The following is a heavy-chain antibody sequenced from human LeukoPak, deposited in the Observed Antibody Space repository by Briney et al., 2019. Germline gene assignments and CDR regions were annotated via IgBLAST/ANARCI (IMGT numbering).Heavy chain of an antibody. CDR3: TRLTWTDADDF. Sequence: SETLSLTCTVSGGSFTTSSHYWGWIRQPPGKGLEWIGSLYNSGSTYYNPSLQSRVTISVETSKNQISLKLTSVTTADTAVYYCTRLTWTDADDFWGQGTLVTVSS. CDR2: LYNSGST. J-gene: IGHJ4*02. V-gene: IGHV4-39*01. D-gene: IGHD3/OR15-3a*01. CDR1: GGSFTTSSHY.